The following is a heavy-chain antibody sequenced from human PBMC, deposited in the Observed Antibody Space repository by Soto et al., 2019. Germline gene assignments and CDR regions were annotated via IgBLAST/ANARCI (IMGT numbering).Heavy chain of an antibody. CDR3: TTLRLDT. D-gene: IGHD3-9*01. CDR2: VNPNTGLT. Sequence: XSVQVYYQGTGCTFTSLYMNWVRQAPGQGLEWMGWVNPNTGLTKYAQKFQGRVITTRDTSINTAYMELSGLTSDDTAVYYCTTLRLDTWGQGTLVTVSS. CDR1: GCTFTSLY. V-gene: IGHV1-2*02. J-gene: IGHJ5*02.